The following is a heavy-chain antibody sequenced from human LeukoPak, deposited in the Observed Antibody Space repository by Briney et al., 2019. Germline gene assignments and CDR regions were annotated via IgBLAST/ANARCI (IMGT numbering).Heavy chain of an antibody. Sequence: GGSLRLSCVASGLTFSTNGLHWVRQAPGKGLEWVTFIRYDESNEYYADSVKGRFTISRDSSKNTVYLQMYSLRAEDTAVYYCAISRGRWEILDYWGQGALVSVSS. CDR3: AISRGRWEILDY. CDR2: IRYDESNE. D-gene: IGHD1-26*01. CDR1: GLTFSTNG. J-gene: IGHJ4*02. V-gene: IGHV3-30*02.